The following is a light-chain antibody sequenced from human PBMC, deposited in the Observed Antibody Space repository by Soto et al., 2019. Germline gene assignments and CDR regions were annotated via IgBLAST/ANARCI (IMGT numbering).Light chain of an antibody. CDR2: TTN. Sequence: QSVLTQPHSGSGIPGHRVTISCSGSSSNIGTSSVHWFQQLPGTAPKLLISTTNQRPSGVPERFSGSKSGTSASLAISGLQSEDEAAYYCAAWHASLDGDVSGTGTKVTVL. V-gene: IGLV1-44*01. CDR3: AAWHASLDGDV. CDR1: SSNIGTSS. J-gene: IGLJ1*01.